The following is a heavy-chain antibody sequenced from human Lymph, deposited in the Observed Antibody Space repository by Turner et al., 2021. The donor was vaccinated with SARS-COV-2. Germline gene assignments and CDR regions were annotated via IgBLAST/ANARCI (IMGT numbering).Heavy chain of an antibody. J-gene: IGHJ3*02. D-gene: IGHD3-10*01. Sequence: EVQLAESGGGLVQPGGSLRLSCAASGLTVSSNYMSWVRLAPGKGLEWVSVIYSGGSTFYADSVKGRFTISRDNSKNTLYLQMNSLRAEDTAVYYCARDFREGAFDIWGQGTMVTISS. CDR1: GLTVSSNY. CDR3: ARDFREGAFDI. V-gene: IGHV3-66*01. CDR2: IYSGGST.